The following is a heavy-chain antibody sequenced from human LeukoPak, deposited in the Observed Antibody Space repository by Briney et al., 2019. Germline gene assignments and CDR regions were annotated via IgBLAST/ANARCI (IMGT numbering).Heavy chain of an antibody. CDR3: ARDPVGDI. D-gene: IGHD1-26*01. CDR1: GYTFTSYA. Sequence: ASVKVSCKASGYTFTSYAMNWVRQAPGQGLEWMGIINPSGGGTSYPQKFQGRLTMTSDTSTTTVYMEMSSLRSEDTAVYYCARDPVGDIWGQGTMVTVSS. CDR2: INPSGGGT. J-gene: IGHJ3*02. V-gene: IGHV1-46*01.